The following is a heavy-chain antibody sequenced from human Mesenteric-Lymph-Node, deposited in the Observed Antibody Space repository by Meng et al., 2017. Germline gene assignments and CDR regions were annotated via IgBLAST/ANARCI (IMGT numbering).Heavy chain of an antibody. CDR1: GFTFSSYC. CDR3: AKEYAVGHRAFDY. Sequence: GESLKISCAASGFTFSSYCMSWVRQAPGKGLEWVANIKQDGSEKYYVDSVKGRFTISRDNSKNTLSLQMNSLRVEDTAMYYCAKEYAVGHRAFDYWGQGTLVTVSS. J-gene: IGHJ4*02. D-gene: IGHD1-14*01. CDR2: IKQDGSEK. V-gene: IGHV3-7*03.